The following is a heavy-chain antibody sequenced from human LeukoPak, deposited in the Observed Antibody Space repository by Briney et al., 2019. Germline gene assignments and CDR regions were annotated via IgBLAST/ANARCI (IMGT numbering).Heavy chain of an antibody. CDR2: INPGNGDT. V-gene: IGHV1-3*03. J-gene: IGHJ4*02. Sequence: ASVKVSCKASGYTFTGYYMHWVRQAPGQGLEWMGCINPGNGDTKYSQEFQGRVTITSDTSASTAYMELSSLRSEDMAVYYCTLYNYWGQGTLVTVSS. D-gene: IGHD2-2*02. CDR3: TLYNY. CDR1: GYTFTGYY.